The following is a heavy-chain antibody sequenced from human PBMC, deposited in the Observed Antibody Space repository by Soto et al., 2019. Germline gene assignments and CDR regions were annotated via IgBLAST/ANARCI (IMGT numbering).Heavy chain of an antibody. Sequence: PGGSLRLSCAASGFTFSSYAMSWVRQAPGKGLEWVSAISGSGGSTYYADSVKGRFTISRDNSKNTLYLQMNSLRAEDTGVYFCVSRIPSWVFDYWGLGPLVTVS. CDR3: VSRIPSWVFDY. CDR1: GFTFSSYA. V-gene: IGHV3-23*01. J-gene: IGHJ4*01. CDR2: ISGSGGST. D-gene: IGHD2-21*01.